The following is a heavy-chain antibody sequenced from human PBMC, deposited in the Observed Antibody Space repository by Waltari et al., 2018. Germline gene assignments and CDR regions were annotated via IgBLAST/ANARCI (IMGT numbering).Heavy chain of an antibody. D-gene: IGHD3-22*01. J-gene: IGHJ6*02. Sequence: EVQLLESGGGLVQPGGSLRLSCAASGFTFSSYAMSWVRQAPGKGLAWVSAISGSGGSTYYADSVKGRFTISRDNSKNTLYLQMNSLRAEDTAVYYCAKKSSYYYDSSGYYRHGMDVWGQGTTVTVSS. V-gene: IGHV3-23*01. CDR2: ISGSGGST. CDR1: GFTFSSYA. CDR3: AKKSSYYYDSSGYYRHGMDV.